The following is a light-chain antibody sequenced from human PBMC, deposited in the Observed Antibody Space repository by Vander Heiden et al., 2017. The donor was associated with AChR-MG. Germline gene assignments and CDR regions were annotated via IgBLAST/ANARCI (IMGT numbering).Light chain of an antibody. CDR1: SNDVGGYNH. J-gene: IGLJ2*01. CDR3: SSYAGSNNVV. CDR2: EVN. Sequence: QSALTQPPSSSGSPGQSVTTPCTGTSNDVGGYNHVSWYHQHPGKAPKLMIYEVNKWPSGVPDRFSGSKSGNTASLTVSGLQAEDEADYYCSSYAGSNNVVFGGGTKLTVL. V-gene: IGLV2-8*01.